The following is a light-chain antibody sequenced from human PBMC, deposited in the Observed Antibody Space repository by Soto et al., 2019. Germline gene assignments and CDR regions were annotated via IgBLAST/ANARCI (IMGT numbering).Light chain of an antibody. CDR2: AVS. J-gene: IGKJ1*01. V-gene: IGKV3-15*01. CDR3: QQYNSWPRT. Sequence: EIVMTQSPVTLSVSPGEGATLFCRASQSVRNNLAWYQQKPGLAPRLLIYAVSTRATGVPARFSGSGSGTEFTLTISSLQSEDFATYYCQQYNSWPRTFGQGTKVDIK. CDR1: QSVRNN.